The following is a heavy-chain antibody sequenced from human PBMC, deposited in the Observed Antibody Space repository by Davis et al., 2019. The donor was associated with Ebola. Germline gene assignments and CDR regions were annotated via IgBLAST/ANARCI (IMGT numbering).Heavy chain of an antibody. CDR3: ARSVDTPVVPYFDY. V-gene: IGHV3-7*01. J-gene: IGHJ4*02. D-gene: IGHD5-18*01. Sequence: GESLKISCAASGFTFSSYWMSWVRQAPGKGLEWVANIKQDGSEKYYVDSLKGRFTISRDNSKNTRYLEMNSLRAEDTAVYYCARSVDTPVVPYFDYWGQGALVTVSS. CDR2: IKQDGSEK. CDR1: GFTFSSYW.